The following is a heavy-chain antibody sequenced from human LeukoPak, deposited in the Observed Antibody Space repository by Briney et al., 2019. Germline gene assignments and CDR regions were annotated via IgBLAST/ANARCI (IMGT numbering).Heavy chain of an antibody. CDR1: GYTFTSYD. D-gene: IGHD2-2*01. J-gene: IGHJ4*02. Sequence: ASVKVSCKASGYTFTSYDINWVRQATGQGLAWMGWMNPNSGNTGYAQKFQGRVSMTRNTSISTAYMELSSLRSEDTAVYYCARGYHYAYFDYWGQGTLVTVSS. CDR2: MNPNSGNT. V-gene: IGHV1-8*01. CDR3: ARGYHYAYFDY.